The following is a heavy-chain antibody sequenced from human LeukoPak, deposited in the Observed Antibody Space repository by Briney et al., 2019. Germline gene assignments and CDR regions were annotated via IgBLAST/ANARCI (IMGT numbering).Heavy chain of an antibody. CDR3: ATLYSSSSVPYYYYYGMDV. CDR2: ISYDGSNK. J-gene: IGHJ6*02. Sequence: GGSLRLSCAASGFTFSSYGMHWVRQAPGKGLEWVAVISYDGSNKYYADSVKGRFTISRDNSKNTLYLQMNSLRAEDTAVYYCATLYSSSSVPYYYYYGMDVWGQGTTVTVSS. CDR1: GFTFSSYG. V-gene: IGHV3-30*03. D-gene: IGHD6-6*01.